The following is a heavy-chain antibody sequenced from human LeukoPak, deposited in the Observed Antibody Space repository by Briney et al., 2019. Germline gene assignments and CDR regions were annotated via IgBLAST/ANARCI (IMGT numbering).Heavy chain of an antibody. D-gene: IGHD2-2*01. V-gene: IGHV3-23*01. CDR3: AKDDIVVWNAFDI. CDR1: GFTFNNYG. CDR2: ISGSGGST. Sequence: GGSLRLSCAASGFTFNNYGMNWVRQAPGKGLEWVSAISGSGGSTYYADSVKGRFTISRDNSKNTLYLQMNSLRAEDTAVYYCAKDDIVVWNAFDIWGQGTMVTVSS. J-gene: IGHJ3*02.